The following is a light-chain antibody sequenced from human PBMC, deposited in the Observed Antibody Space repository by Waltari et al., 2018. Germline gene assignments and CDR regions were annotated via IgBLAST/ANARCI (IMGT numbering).Light chain of an antibody. Sequence: DIQMTQSPSSLSASVGDRVTITCRASRGIDAFLKWYQQQPGKAPKLLIYDASTLQRGVPPRFSGTRIGTDFARTISDLQPEDVATYFCQQSYSAPFTFGRGTRLE. J-gene: IGKJ5*01. V-gene: IGKV1-39*01. CDR3: QQSYSAPFT. CDR1: RGIDAF. CDR2: DAS.